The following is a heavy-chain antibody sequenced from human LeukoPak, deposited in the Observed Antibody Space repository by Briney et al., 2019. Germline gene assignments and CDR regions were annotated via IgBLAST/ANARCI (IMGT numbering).Heavy chain of an antibody. CDR2: IYYSGST. CDR1: GGSISSYF. J-gene: IGHJ5*02. V-gene: IGHV4-59*01. CDR3: ARGSRHNSNWFDP. D-gene: IGHD1-20*01. Sequence: SETLSLTCTVSGGSISSYFWSWIRQPPGEGLEWIGYIYYSGSTNYNPSLKSRVTISVDTSKNQFSLKLSSVTAADTAVYYCARGSRHNSNWFDPWGQGTLVTVSS.